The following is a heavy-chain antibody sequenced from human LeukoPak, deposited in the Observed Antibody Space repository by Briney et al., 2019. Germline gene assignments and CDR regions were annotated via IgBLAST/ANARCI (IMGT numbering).Heavy chain of an antibody. Sequence: SETLSLTCTVSGGSISSGGYYWSWIRQPPGKGLEWIGYIYHSGSTYYNPSLKSRVTISVDRFKNQFSLKLSSVTAADTAVYYCARDTNYYGSGSYYHWFDPWGQGTLVTVSS. CDR3: ARDTNYYGSGSYYHWFDP. CDR2: IYHSGST. V-gene: IGHV4-30-2*01. J-gene: IGHJ5*02. CDR1: GGSISSGGYY. D-gene: IGHD3-10*01.